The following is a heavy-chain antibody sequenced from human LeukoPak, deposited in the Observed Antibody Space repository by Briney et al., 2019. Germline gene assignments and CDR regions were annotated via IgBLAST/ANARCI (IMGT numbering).Heavy chain of an antibody. CDR3: ARDGRGQGVNYDC. CDR2: INPKSGAT. J-gene: IGHJ4*02. Sequence: GASVKVSCRASGYTFTDYYIHWVRQAPGQGLEWVGWINPKSGATNYAQKFQGRVNMTRDTSINTAYMEMPRLRSDDAAVYYCARDGRGQGVNYDCWGQGTLVTVSS. V-gene: IGHV1-2*02. D-gene: IGHD3-16*02. CDR1: GYTFTDYY.